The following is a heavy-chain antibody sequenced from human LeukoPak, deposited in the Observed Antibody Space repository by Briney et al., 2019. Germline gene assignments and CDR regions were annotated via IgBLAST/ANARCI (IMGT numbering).Heavy chain of an antibody. V-gene: IGHV3-15*01. CDR2: IKSKTDGGTT. J-gene: IGHJ4*02. CDR1: GLTFSSHW. D-gene: IGHD4-17*01. Sequence: GGSLRLSCAASGLTFSSHWMHWVRQAPGKGLEWVGRIKSKTDGGTTDYAVPVKGRFTISRDDSKNTVYLQMNSLKSEDTALYYCNTDGDYGDYVDSWGQGTLVTVSS. CDR3: NTDGDYGDYVDS.